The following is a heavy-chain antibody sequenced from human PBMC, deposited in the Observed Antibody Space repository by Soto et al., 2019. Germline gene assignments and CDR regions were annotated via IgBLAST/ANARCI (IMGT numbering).Heavy chain of an antibody. CDR2: MNSDGMTT. CDR3: ATAEVDY. Sequence: GSLRLSSAASLVNVGNNWMHWVRQAPGKGLEWVSRMNSDGMTTNYADSVKGRFTVSRDNAKNTLYLQMNSLRAEDTAVYYCATAEVDYWGPGPLVSVSS. CDR1: LVNVGNNW. J-gene: IGHJ4*02. V-gene: IGHV3-74*01.